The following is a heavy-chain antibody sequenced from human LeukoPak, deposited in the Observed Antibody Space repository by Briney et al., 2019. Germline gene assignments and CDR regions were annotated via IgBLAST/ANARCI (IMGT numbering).Heavy chain of an antibody. J-gene: IGHJ3*02. CDR3: ARAGGFGESDAFDI. CDR1: GYTFTGYY. Sequence: GASVTVSFKASGYTFTGYYMHWVRQAPGQGLEWMGWINPNSGGTNYAQKFQGRVTMTRDTSISTAYMELSRLRSDDTAVYYCARAGGFGESDAFDIWGQGTMVTVSS. D-gene: IGHD3-10*01. CDR2: INPNSGGT. V-gene: IGHV1-2*02.